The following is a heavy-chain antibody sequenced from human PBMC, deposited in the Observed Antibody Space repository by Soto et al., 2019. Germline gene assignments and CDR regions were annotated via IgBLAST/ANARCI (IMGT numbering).Heavy chain of an antibody. D-gene: IGHD3-22*01. J-gene: IGHJ4*02. CDR2: ISAYNGNT. CDR3: ARAVPALYYYDSSGYPLSDY. Sequence: ASVKVSCKASGYTFTSYGISWVRQAPEQGLEWMGWISAYNGNTNYAQKLQGRVTMTTDTSTSTAYMELRSLRSDDTAVYYCARAVPALYYYDSSGYPLSDYWGQGTLVTVSS. CDR1: GYTFTSYG. V-gene: IGHV1-18*01.